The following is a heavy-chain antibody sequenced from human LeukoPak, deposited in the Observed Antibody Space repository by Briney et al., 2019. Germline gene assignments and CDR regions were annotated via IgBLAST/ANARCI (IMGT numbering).Heavy chain of an antibody. V-gene: IGHV3-7*04. CDR3: ATDVEYSDFDSEVWVGYYGLDV. CDR1: GFTFSSYW. Sequence: GGSLRLSCAASGFTFSSYWMTWVRQAPGKGLEWVATIKEDGTEEYYADSVKGRFTISRDNVKNSLYLQMNSLRAEDTAVYYCATDVEYSDFDSEVWVGYYGLDVWGQGTTVTVS. J-gene: IGHJ6*02. CDR2: IKEDGTEE. D-gene: IGHD5-12*01.